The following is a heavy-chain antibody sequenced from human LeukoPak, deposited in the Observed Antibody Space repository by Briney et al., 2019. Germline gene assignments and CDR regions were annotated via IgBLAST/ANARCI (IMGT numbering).Heavy chain of an antibody. J-gene: IGHJ4*02. CDR2: IYHNGNT. D-gene: IGHD6-13*01. CDR3: ARDRRFLLGPQQLGHYFDY. CDR1: GGSISSSTFY. Sequence: SETLSLTCTVSGGSISSSTFYWGWVRQPPEKGLEWIGSIYHNGNTYYNPSLKSRVTISVDTSKNQFSLRVNSVTAADTAVYYCARDRRFLLGPQQLGHYFDYWGQGTLVTVSS. V-gene: IGHV4-39*07.